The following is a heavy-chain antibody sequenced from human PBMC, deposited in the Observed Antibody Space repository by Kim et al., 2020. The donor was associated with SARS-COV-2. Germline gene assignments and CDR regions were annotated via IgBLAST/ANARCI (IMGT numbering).Heavy chain of an antibody. CDR2: IKSDGSST. CDR1: GFTFSGYW. J-gene: IGHJ5*02. Sequence: GGSLRLSCAASGFTFSGYWMHWFRQAPGKGLVCVSRIKSDGSSTTYADSVKGRFTISRDNAKNTLYLQMNSLRAEDTAVYYCASAYCSGGSCYAYNWFGP. V-gene: IGHV3-74*01. D-gene: IGHD2-15*01. CDR3: ASAYCSGGSCYAYNWFGP.